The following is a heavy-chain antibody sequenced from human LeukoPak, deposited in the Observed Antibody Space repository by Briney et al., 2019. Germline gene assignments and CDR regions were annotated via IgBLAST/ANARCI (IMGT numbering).Heavy chain of an antibody. J-gene: IGHJ5*02. CDR3: ARVYYGSGSYYESFDP. Sequence: PSETLSLTCTVSGYSISSGYYWGWIRQPPGKGLEWIGSIYHSGRTFYNPSLKSRVTISVDTSKNQFSLKLSSVTAADTAVYYCARVYYGSGSYYESFDPWGQGTLVTVSS. CDR2: IYHSGRT. D-gene: IGHD3-10*01. V-gene: IGHV4-38-2*02. CDR1: GYSISSGYY.